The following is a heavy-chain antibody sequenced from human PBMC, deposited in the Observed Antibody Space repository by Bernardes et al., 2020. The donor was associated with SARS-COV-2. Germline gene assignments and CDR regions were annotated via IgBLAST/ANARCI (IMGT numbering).Heavy chain of an antibody. CDR2: IYYSGST. J-gene: IGHJ3*02. CDR1: GGSISSYY. CDR3: ARRGLGRTLQENAFDI. V-gene: IGHV4-59*01. Sequence: SETLSLTCTVSGGSISSYYWSWIRQPPGKGLEWIGYIYYSGSTNYNPSLKSRVTISVDTSKNQFSLKLSSVTAADTAVYYCARRGLGRTLQENAFDIWGQGTMVTVSS. D-gene: IGHD3-10*01.